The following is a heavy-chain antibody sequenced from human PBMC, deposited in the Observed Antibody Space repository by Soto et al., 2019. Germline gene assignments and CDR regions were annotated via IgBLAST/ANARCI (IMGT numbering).Heavy chain of an antibody. CDR1: GIPVSSNY. D-gene: IGHD3-10*01. CDR3: ARDGPYYYASRMDV. Sequence: EVQLVESGGGLVQPGGSLRLSCVASGIPVSSNYMTWVRQAPGKGLEWVSVLHSGGDTYYANSVKGRFTISRHDSTNTLFRQMNSLTAEDTAVYYCARDGPYYYASRMDVW. CDR2: LHSGGDT. J-gene: IGHJ6*01. V-gene: IGHV3-53*04.